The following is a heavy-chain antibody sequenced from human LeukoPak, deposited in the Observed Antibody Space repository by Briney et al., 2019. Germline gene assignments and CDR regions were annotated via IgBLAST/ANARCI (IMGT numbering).Heavy chain of an antibody. CDR3: ARVSLLWSSSPSWY. CDR2: ISYDGSNK. D-gene: IGHD6-13*01. CDR1: GFTFSSYA. Sequence: PGRSLRLSCAASGFTFSSYAMHWVRQAPGKGLEWVAVISYDGSNKYYADSVKGRFTISRDNSKNTLYLQMNSLRAEDTAVYYCARVSLLWSSSPSWYWGQGTLVTVSS. V-gene: IGHV3-30-3*01. J-gene: IGHJ4*02.